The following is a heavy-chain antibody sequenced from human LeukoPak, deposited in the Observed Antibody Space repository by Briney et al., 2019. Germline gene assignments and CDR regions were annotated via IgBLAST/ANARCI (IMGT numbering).Heavy chain of an antibody. CDR2: ISGSGVYT. Sequence: GGSLRLSCGASGFIFSKYAMSWVRQAPGKGLEWVSAISGSGVYTYYADSVKGRFTISRDNSKNMIYLQMNSLRVEDTAVYYCAVDYGDYESAFDIWGQGTMVTVSS. V-gene: IGHV3-23*01. CDR3: AVDYGDYESAFDI. J-gene: IGHJ3*02. D-gene: IGHD4-17*01. CDR1: GFIFSKYA.